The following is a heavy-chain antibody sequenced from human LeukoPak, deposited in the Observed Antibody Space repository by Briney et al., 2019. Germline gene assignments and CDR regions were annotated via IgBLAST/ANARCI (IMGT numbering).Heavy chain of an antibody. CDR1: AGAIRDSY. V-gene: IGHV4-59*07. J-gene: IGHJ4*02. CDR3: VRYLRVTGYYIFDQ. CDR2: SHYSGTT. D-gene: IGHD3-9*01. Sequence: SVTLSLTCSVSAGAIRDSYWSWIRQTPGKGLEWIGCSHYSGTTFYNPSLKSRLIMSVDTSKSQFSLRLNSATAADTAVYYCVRYLRVTGYYIFDQWGQGVRVTVSS.